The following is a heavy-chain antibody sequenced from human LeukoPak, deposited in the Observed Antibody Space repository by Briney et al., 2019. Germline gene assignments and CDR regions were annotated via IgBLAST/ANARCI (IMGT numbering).Heavy chain of an antibody. J-gene: IGHJ2*01. Sequence: GGSLRLSCAASGFTFSNYAMSWVRQAPGKGLEWVSGISWNSGSIGYADSVKGRFTISRDNAKNSLYLQMNSLRAEDTALYYCAKEIDWYFDLWGRGTLVTVSS. CDR3: AKEIDWYFDL. CDR1: GFTFSNYA. V-gene: IGHV3-9*01. CDR2: ISWNSGSI.